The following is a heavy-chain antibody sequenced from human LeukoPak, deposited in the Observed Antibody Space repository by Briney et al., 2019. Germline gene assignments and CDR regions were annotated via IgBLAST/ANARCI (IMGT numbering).Heavy chain of an antibody. J-gene: IGHJ3*02. Sequence: SQTLSLTCAISGDSVSSNSAAWNWIRQSPSRGLEWLGRTYYRSKWYNDYAVSVKSRITINPDTSKNQFSLQLNSVTPEDTAVYYCARDRRIQLWFLGWSAFDIWGQGTMVTVSS. V-gene: IGHV6-1*01. CDR3: ARDRRIQLWFLGWSAFDI. D-gene: IGHD5-18*01. CDR1: GDSVSSNSAA. CDR2: TYYRSKWYN.